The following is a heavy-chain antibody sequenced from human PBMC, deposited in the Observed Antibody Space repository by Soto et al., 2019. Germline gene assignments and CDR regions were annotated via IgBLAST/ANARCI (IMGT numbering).Heavy chain of an antibody. D-gene: IGHD6-19*01. CDR2: TRQDGGQS. CDR3: VRDGIIGWHFDS. V-gene: IGHV3-7*01. J-gene: IGHJ4*02. CDR1: GFTLSSYW. Sequence: EVQLVESGGGLVQPGGSLRLSCEASGFTLSSYWMSWIRQAPGKGLEWVANTRQDGGQSYLVDSVQGRFTISRDNAKNSVYLQMNSLRAEDTAVYYCVRDGIIGWHFDSWGQGTLVNVSS.